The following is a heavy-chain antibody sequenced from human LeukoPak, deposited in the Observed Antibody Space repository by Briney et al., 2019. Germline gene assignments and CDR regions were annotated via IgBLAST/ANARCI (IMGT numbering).Heavy chain of an antibody. Sequence: GASVKVSCKASGYTFTSYAMNWVRQAPGQGLEWMGWISAYNGNTNYAQKLQGRVTMTTDTSTSTAYMELRSLRSDDTAVYYCARGRAIAVAAPIDYWGQGTLVTVSS. D-gene: IGHD6-19*01. J-gene: IGHJ4*02. V-gene: IGHV1-18*01. CDR2: ISAYNGNT. CDR1: GYTFTSYA. CDR3: ARGRAIAVAAPIDY.